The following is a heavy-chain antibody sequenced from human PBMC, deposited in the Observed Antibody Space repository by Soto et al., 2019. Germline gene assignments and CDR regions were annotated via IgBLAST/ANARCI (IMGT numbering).Heavy chain of an antibody. CDR2: IYPGDSDT. CDR3: AKDVCSGSTTSCYTRLDF. Sequence: GESLKISCKGSGYSFTSYWIGWVRQMPGKGLEWMGIIYPGDSDTRYSPSFQGQVTISADKSISTAYLQWSSLKASDTAMYYCAKDVCSGSTTSCYTRLDFWGQGALVTVSS. V-gene: IGHV5-51*01. D-gene: IGHD2-2*02. CDR1: GYSFTSYW. J-gene: IGHJ4*02.